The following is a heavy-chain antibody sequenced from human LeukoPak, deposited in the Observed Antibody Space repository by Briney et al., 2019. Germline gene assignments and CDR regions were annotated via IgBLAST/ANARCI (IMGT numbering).Heavy chain of an antibody. CDR2: INHSGGT. J-gene: IGHJ4*02. CDR1: GGSFSGYY. V-gene: IGHV4-34*01. Sequence: SETLSLTCAVYGGSFSGYYWSWIRQPPGKGLEWIGEINHSGGTNYNPSLKSRVTISVDTSKNQFSLKLSSVTAADTAVYYCARGLGYWGQGTLVTVSS. CDR3: ARGLGY.